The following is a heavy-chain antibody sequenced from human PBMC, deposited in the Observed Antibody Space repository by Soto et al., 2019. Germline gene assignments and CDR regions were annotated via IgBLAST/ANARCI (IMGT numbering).Heavy chain of an antibody. J-gene: IGHJ4*02. D-gene: IGHD6-13*01. Sequence: SVKVSCKASGGTFGSYAISWVRQAPGQGLEWMGGIIPIFGTANYAQKFQGRVTITADESTSTAYMELSSLRSEDTAVYYCARVIAPAGTTDYPGPAPLVTVS. V-gene: IGHV1-69*01. CDR2: IIPIFGTA. CDR3: ARVIAPAGTTDY. CDR1: GGTFGSYA.